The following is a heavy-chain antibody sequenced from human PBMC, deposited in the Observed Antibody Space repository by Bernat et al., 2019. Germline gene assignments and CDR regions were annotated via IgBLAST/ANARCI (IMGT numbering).Heavy chain of an antibody. Sequence: EVQLVESGGGLVQPGGSLRLSCAASGFTFSSYAMSWVRQAPGKGLEWVSAISGSGGSTYYADSVKGRFTISRDNSKNTLYLQMNSLRAEDTAVYYCAKDKYDFCSGYRCGGWDAFDIWGQGTMVTVSS. J-gene: IGHJ3*02. CDR2: ISGSGGST. CDR1: GFTFSSYA. CDR3: AKDKYDFCSGYRCGGWDAFDI. D-gene: IGHD3-3*01. V-gene: IGHV3-23*04.